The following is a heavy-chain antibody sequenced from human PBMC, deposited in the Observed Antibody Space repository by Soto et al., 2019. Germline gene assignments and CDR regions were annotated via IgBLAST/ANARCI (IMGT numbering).Heavy chain of an antibody. CDR3: AKDKMYDWNCFFEY. Sequence: LRLSCAASGFIFSSYAISWVRQAPGKGLEWVSGISGSASSTNYADSVKGRFTISRDNSKNMVYLQMNSLRDEDTAVYYCAKDKMYDWNCFFEYWGQGTLVTVSS. V-gene: IGHV3-23*01. D-gene: IGHD1-7*01. J-gene: IGHJ4*02. CDR1: GFIFSSYA. CDR2: ISGSASST.